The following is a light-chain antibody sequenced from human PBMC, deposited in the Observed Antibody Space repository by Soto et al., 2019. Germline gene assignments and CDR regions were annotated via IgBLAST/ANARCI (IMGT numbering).Light chain of an antibody. CDR3: QQYNNWPPPLT. Sequence: EIVMTQSPATLSVSPGERATLSCRASQSVSSNLAWYQQKPGQAPRLLIYGASTRATGIPARFSGSGSGTEFTLTISSLQSEDFAVYYCQQYNNWPPPLTFGGGTKVECK. J-gene: IGKJ4*01. CDR1: QSVSSN. V-gene: IGKV3-15*01. CDR2: GAS.